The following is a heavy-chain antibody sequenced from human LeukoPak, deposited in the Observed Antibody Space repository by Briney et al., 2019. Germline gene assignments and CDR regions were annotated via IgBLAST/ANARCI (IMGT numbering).Heavy chain of an antibody. Sequence: ASVKVSCKASGYTFTSYYMHWVRQAPGQVLEWTGIIDPSGGGTTYAQKFQGRVTMTRDTSTSTVYMELSSLRSEDTAVYYCASLGSGSSPIIDFDYWGQGTLVTVSS. J-gene: IGHJ4*02. CDR3: ASLGSGSSPIIDFDY. D-gene: IGHD3-10*01. CDR1: GYTFTSYY. V-gene: IGHV1-46*01. CDR2: IDPSGGGT.